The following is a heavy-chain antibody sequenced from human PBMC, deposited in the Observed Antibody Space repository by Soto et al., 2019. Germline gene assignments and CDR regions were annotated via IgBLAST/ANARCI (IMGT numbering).Heavy chain of an antibody. V-gene: IGHV4-61*01. CDR1: GASLTSGTFY. Sequence: SDTLSLTCTVSGASLTSGTFYWSWVRQPPGKGLELIGYVYHTGDTKYNPSLQSRVTISLDTSKNQFSLKLKSVTAADTAIYHCAREITIWGPGXLVTVYS. J-gene: IGHJ4*02. CDR2: VYHTGDT. CDR3: AREITI. D-gene: IGHD3-3*01.